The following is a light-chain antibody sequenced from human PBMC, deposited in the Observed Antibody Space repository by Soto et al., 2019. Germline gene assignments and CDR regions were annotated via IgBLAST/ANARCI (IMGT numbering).Light chain of an antibody. CDR3: ASWDDSLGGFV. Sequence: QSVLTQPPSASGTPGQRVTISCSGSTSNIGHNYVCWYQQLPGSTPKLLIQRSDQRPSGVPDRFSGSKSGTSASLTIGGLRSEDEADYYCASWDDSLGGFVFGTGTKLTVL. V-gene: IGLV1-47*01. CDR1: TSNIGHNY. J-gene: IGLJ1*01. CDR2: RSD.